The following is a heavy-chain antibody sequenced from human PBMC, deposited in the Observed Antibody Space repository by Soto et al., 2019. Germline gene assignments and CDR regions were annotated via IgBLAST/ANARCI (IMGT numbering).Heavy chain of an antibody. V-gene: IGHV1-2*02. J-gene: IGHJ4*02. CDR3: ARQPGSAFRY. D-gene: IGHD6-19*01. CDR2: INPSSGGT. Sequence: VASVKVSCKASGYTFTDYYLHWVRQAPGHGLEWMGWINPSSGGTKFAQQFHGRVTMTRDTSIATAYMDLSRLTSDDTAVYYCARQPGSAFRYWGQGALVTVSS. CDR1: GYTFTDYY.